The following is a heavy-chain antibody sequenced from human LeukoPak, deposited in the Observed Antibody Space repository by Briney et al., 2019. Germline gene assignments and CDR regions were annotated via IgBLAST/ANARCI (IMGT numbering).Heavy chain of an antibody. CDR3: ARADRLHGGPYLIGP. J-gene: IGHJ5*02. D-gene: IGHD2-21*01. CDR1: GYSFTDYY. Sequence: ASVKVSCKTSGYSFTDYYMHWVRQAPGQGLEWMGWINPNSGGTSSAQKFQGRVTMTRDTSITTVYMEMSWLTSDDTAIYYCARADRLHGGPYLIGPWGQGTLVTVSS. CDR2: INPNSGGT. V-gene: IGHV1-2*02.